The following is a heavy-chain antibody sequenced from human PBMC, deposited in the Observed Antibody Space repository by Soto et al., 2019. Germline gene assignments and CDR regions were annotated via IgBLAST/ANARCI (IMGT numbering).Heavy chain of an antibody. J-gene: IGHJ4*02. CDR2: ISSTSSYI. V-gene: IGHV3-21*01. D-gene: IGHD5-12*01. CDR3: ARETAGYTSSSGFDY. Sequence: NPGGSLRLSCAASGFTFSSYSMNWVRQAPGKGLEWVSSISSTSSYIYYADSLKGRFTISRDNAKNSLYLQMNSLRAEDTAVYYCARETAGYTSSSGFDYWGQGA. CDR1: GFTFSSYS.